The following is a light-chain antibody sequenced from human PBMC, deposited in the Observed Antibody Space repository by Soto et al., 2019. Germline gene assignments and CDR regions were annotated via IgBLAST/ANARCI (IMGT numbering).Light chain of an antibody. CDR3: SSDRITTVV. J-gene: IGLJ1*01. CDR1: SSDIGGSNY. CDR2: EVT. Sequence: QSLLTQPASVSGSPGQSITISCTGTSSDIGGSNYVSWYQQHPGKAPKLIIYEVTNRPSGVSDRFSGSKSDNTASLIISGLQAEDEAHYDCSSDRITTVVVGSGTKGTVL. V-gene: IGLV2-14*01.